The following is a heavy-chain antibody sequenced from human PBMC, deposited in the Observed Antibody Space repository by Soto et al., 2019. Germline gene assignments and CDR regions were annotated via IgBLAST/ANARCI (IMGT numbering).Heavy chain of an antibody. CDR3: ARFVPAAYYYYGMDV. V-gene: IGHV1-69*06. D-gene: IGHD2-2*01. CDR2: IVPIFGTA. J-gene: IGHJ6*02. Sequence: SVKVSCKASGGTFSSYAISWVRQAPGQGLEWMGGIVPIFGTANYAQKFQGRVTITADKSTSTAYMELSSLRSEDTAVYYCARFVPAAYYYYGMDVWGQGTTVTVSS. CDR1: GGTFSSYA.